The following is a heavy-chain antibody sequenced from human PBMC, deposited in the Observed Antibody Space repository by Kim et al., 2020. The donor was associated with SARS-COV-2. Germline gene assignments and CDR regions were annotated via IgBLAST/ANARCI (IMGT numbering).Heavy chain of an antibody. CDR1: GFTFSSYD. J-gene: IGHJ4*02. Sequence: GGSLRLSCAASGFTFSSYDMHWVRQATGKGLEWVSAIGTAGDTYYPGSVKGRFTISRENAKNSLYLQMNSLRAGDTAVYYCARGFKYYDSSGYYHKQTLFDYWGQGTLVTVSS. CDR2: IGTAGDT. D-gene: IGHD3-22*01. CDR3: ARGFKYYDSSGYYHKQTLFDY. V-gene: IGHV3-13*01.